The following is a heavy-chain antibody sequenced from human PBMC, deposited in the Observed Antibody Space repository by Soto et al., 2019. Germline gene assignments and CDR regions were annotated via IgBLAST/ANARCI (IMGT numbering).Heavy chain of an antibody. CDR1: GFTFSSYE. CDR3: ARDQERGSFPFDC. Sequence: EVQLVESGGGLVQPGGSLRLSCAASGFTFSSYEMNWVRQAPGKGLEWVSYISSRGSTIYYADSVKGRFTISRDNAKNSLYLQMNSLRAEDTAVYYCARDQERGSFPFDCWGQGTLVTVSS. CDR2: ISSRGSTI. V-gene: IGHV3-48*03. J-gene: IGHJ4*02. D-gene: IGHD1-26*01.